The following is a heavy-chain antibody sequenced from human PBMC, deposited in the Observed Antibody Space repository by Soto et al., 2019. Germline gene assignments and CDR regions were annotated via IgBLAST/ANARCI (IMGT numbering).Heavy chain of an antibody. V-gene: IGHV3-7*01. J-gene: IGHJ5*01. D-gene: IGHD1-7*01. CDR2: IKQDGSEE. CDR3: AKNYCPRSICNLPNRFDS. CDR1: GFTFRNYW. Sequence: GGSLRLSCEVSGFTFRNYWMSWVRQAPGKGLEWVATIKQDGSEEYYVDSVKGRLTISRDNAKNSLYLQMNSLRADDTAVYYCAKNYCPRSICNLPNRFDSWGQGTLVTVSS.